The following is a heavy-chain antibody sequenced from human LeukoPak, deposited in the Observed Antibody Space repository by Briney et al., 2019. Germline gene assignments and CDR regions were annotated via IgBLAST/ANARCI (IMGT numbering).Heavy chain of an antibody. Sequence: GGTLRLSCAASGFTFSSYAMSWVRQAPGKGLEWVSSISGSGGSTFYADSAKGRFTISRDSSKDTLYLQMNSLRVEDTAVYYCAKDRCSGGGCYSWDDYWGQGTLVTVSS. D-gene: IGHD2-15*01. CDR1: GFTFSSYA. CDR3: AKDRCSGGGCYSWDDY. CDR2: ISGSGGST. V-gene: IGHV3-23*01. J-gene: IGHJ4*02.